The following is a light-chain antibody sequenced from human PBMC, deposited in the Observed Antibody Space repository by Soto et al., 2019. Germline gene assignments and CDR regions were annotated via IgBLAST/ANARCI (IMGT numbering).Light chain of an antibody. CDR3: QKYNSAPLT. CDR2: AAS. CDR1: QGISNY. Sequence: DNQMTQSPSSLSASVGDRVTITCRASQGISNYLAWYQQKPGKVPKLLIFAASTLQSGVPSRFSGSQSGTDFTLTISSLQPEDVATYYCQKYNSAPLTFGPGPKVDIK. V-gene: IGKV1-27*01. J-gene: IGKJ3*01.